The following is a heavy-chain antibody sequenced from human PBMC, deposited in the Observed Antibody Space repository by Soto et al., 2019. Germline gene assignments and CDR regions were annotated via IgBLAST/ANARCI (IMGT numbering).Heavy chain of an antibody. CDR1: GGSLTGYY. CDR3: ARGQEGIVATH. V-gene: IGHV4-34*01. CDR2: VKDGGST. J-gene: IGHJ4*02. Sequence: QVQLQQWGAGLLKPSETLSLTCTVNGGSLTGYYWSWIRQPPGKGLERIGEVKDGGSTNYSPSLRGRGSISADTSKNHFSLRLNSVTAADTAVYFCARGQEGIVATHWDQGALVTVSS. D-gene: IGHD5-12*01.